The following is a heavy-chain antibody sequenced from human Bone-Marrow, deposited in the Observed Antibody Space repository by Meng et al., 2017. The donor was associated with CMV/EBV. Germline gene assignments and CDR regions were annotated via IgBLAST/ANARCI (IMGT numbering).Heavy chain of an antibody. D-gene: IGHD1-26*01. CDR1: GYTFTGYY. CDR3: ARVQSIVGAAPSLRY. CDR2: INPNSGGT. J-gene: IGHJ4*02. Sequence: ASVKVSCKASGYTFTGYYMHWVRQAPGQGLEWMGWINPNSGGTNYAQKFQGRVTMTRDTSISTAYMELSRLRSDDTAVYYCARVQSIVGAAPSLRYWGQGTLVTVSS. V-gene: IGHV1-2*02.